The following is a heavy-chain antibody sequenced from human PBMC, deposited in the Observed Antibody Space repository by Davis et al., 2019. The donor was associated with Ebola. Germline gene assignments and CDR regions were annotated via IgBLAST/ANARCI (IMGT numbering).Heavy chain of an antibody. V-gene: IGHV4-34*01. CDR3: ARVGLLWFGGLDP. CDR1: GGSLSGYY. Sequence: MPSETLSLTCAVYGGSLSGYYWTWIRQPPGKGLEWIGSIYHSGSTYYNPSLKSRVTISVDTSKNQFSLKLSSVTAADTAVYYCARVGLLWFGGLDPWGQGTLVTVSS. D-gene: IGHD3-10*01. CDR2: IYHSGST. J-gene: IGHJ5*02.